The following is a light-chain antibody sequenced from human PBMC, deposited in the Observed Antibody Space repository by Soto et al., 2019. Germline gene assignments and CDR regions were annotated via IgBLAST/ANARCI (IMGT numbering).Light chain of an antibody. J-gene: IGLJ2*01. Sequence: QPVLTQPPSASGTPGQRVTISCSGSSSNVGSNTVTWYQQLPGTAPKLLIYNNNQRPSGVPDRFSGSKSGTSASLAISGLQSEDEADYYCAAWDDSLNVVFGGGTKLTVL. V-gene: IGLV1-44*01. CDR3: AAWDDSLNVV. CDR1: SSNVGSNT. CDR2: NNN.